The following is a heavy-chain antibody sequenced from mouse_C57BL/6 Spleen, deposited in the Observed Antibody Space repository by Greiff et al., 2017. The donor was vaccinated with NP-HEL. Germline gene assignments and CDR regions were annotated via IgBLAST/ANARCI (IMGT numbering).Heavy chain of an antibody. J-gene: IGHJ4*01. CDR2: ISSGSSTI. CDR1: GFTFSDYG. CDR3: ATTVVAPMDY. D-gene: IGHD1-1*01. V-gene: IGHV5-17*01. Sequence: EVNLVESGGGLVKPGGSLKLSCAASGFTFSDYGMHWVRQAPEKGLEWVAYISSGSSTIYYADTVKGRFTIFRDNAKNTLFLQMTSLRSEDTAMYYCATTVVAPMDYWGQGTSVTVSS.